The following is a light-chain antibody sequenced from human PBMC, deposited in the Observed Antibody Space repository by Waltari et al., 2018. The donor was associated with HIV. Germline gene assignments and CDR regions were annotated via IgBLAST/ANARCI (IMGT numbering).Light chain of an antibody. V-gene: IGLV1-51*01. CDR3: GTWDSSLSGVV. CDR2: DNN. Sequence: QSVLTQPPSVSAAPGQKVTISCSGSSSNIGKNFVSWYKQLPGTAPKLLIYDNNKRPSGTPDRFHGSKSGTSATLGITGLQTGDEADYYCGTWDSSLSGVVFGGGTKLTVL. J-gene: IGLJ3*02. CDR1: SSNIGKNF.